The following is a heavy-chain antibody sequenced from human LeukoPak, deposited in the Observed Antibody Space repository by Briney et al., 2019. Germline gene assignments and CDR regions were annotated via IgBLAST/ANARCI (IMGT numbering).Heavy chain of an antibody. V-gene: IGHV3-7*01. CDR2: IKQDGSEK. D-gene: IGHD5-18*01. CDR3: ARYSGRYTYGRFDY. J-gene: IGHJ4*02. Sequence: GGSLRLSCAASGFTFSSHWMNWVRQAPGKGLEWVANIKQDGSEKYYVDSVKGRFTISRDNAKNSLYLQMNSLRAEDTAVYYCARYSGRYTYGRFDYWGQGTLVTVSS. CDR1: GFTFSSHW.